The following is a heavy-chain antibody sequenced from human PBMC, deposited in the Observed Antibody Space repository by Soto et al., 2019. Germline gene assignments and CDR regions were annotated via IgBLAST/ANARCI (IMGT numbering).Heavy chain of an antibody. CDR1: GFPFSSYG. CDR2: ISDDGSKE. Sequence: PGGSLRLSCAASGFPFSSYGMHWVRQVPGKGLEWAAVISDDGSKEWYADSVKGRFIISRDNSENTLALQMYSLRAEDTAVYYCAKDLYRGSHQDGEDSWGQGTLVTVSS. V-gene: IGHV3-30*18. J-gene: IGHJ4*02. D-gene: IGHD3-16*01. CDR3: AKDLYRGSHQDGEDS.